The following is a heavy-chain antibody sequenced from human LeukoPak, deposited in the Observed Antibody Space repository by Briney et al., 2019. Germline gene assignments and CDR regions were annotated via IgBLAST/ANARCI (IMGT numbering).Heavy chain of an antibody. J-gene: IGHJ3*02. Sequence: ASVKVSCKASGYTFTSYDINWVRQATGQGLEWMGWMNPNSGNTGYAQKFQGRVTITRNTSISTAYMELSRLRSDDTAVYYCARDFPPSLYDSSGYYYAAFDIWGQGTMVTVSS. D-gene: IGHD3-22*01. V-gene: IGHV1-8*03. CDR2: MNPNSGNT. CDR1: GYTFTSYD. CDR3: ARDFPPSLYDSSGYYYAAFDI.